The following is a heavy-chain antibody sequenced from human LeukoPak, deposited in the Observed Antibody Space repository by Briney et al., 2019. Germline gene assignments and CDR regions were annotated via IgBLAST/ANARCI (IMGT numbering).Heavy chain of an antibody. J-gene: IGHJ3*02. Sequence: SVKVSCEASGGTFSSYAISWGRQAPGQGLECMGRIIPIFGTANYAQKFQGRVKITTDETTSTAYVEVSRLRYADPAVYYCARTLRITMIVVAPAAFDIWGQGAMVTVSS. CDR3: ARTLRITMIVVAPAAFDI. CDR1: GGTFSSYA. V-gene: IGHV1-69*05. CDR2: IIPIFGTA. D-gene: IGHD3-22*01.